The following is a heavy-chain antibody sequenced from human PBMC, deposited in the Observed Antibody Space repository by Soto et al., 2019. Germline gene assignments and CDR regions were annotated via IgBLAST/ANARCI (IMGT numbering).Heavy chain of an antibody. Sequence: QITLKESGPTLVKPTQTLTLTCTFSGFSLSTSGVGVGWIRQPPGKALEWLALIYWDDDKRYSPSLKSRLTITKDTSTNQVVLTMTNMDPVDTATYYCAHRRYSGYDEDLNWFDPWGQGTLVTVSS. V-gene: IGHV2-5*02. D-gene: IGHD5-12*01. CDR3: AHRRYSGYDEDLNWFDP. CDR1: GFSLSTSGVG. J-gene: IGHJ5*02. CDR2: IYWDDDK.